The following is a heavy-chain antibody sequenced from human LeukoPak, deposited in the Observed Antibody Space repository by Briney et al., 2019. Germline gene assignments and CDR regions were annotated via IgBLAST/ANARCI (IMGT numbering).Heavy chain of an antibody. CDR3: ARESRTGWHDFDF. Sequence: ASVKVSCKASGYTFSDYYMHWVRQAPGQGLEWMGRMNPKSGGTNYAQKFQGRVTMTGDTSISTVYMELTRLRSDDSAIYYCARESRTGWHDFDFWGQGTLVTVSS. D-gene: IGHD2-2*01. CDR1: GYTFSDYY. J-gene: IGHJ4*02. V-gene: IGHV1-2*06. CDR2: MNPKSGGT.